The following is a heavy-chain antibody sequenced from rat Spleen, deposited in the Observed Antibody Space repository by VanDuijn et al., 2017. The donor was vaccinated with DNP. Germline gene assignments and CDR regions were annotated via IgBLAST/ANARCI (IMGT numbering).Heavy chain of an antibody. V-gene: IGHV5-17*01. CDR2: IIYDGSST. D-gene: IGHD3-8*01. J-gene: IGHJ2*01. CDR3: TSNPHIRTAAPFDY. Sequence: EVQLVESGGGLVQPGRSLKLSCAASGFTFSDYAMAWARQAPKKGLEWVATIIYDGSSTYYRDSVKGRFTISRDNAKSTLYLQMNKLISEDTAIYYCTSNPHIRTAAPFDYWGQGVMVTVSS. CDR1: GFTFSDYA.